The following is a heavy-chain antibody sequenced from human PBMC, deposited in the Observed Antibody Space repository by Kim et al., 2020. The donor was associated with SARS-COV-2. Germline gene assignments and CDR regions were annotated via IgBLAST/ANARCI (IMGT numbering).Heavy chain of an antibody. V-gene: IGHV4-59*09. CDR2: ST. CDR3: VRGITNGMDV. J-gene: IGHJ6*02. Sequence: STKYNPSLKSRVTISVDTSKKQFPLKLSSVTAADTAVYYCVRGITNGMDVWGQGTTVTVSS.